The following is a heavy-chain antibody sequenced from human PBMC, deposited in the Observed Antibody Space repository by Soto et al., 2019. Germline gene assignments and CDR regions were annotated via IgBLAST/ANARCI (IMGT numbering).Heavy chain of an antibody. CDR2: INPKSGGT. CDR3: ARGGTDGDYTGVDH. V-gene: IGHV1-2*02. J-gene: IGHJ4*02. D-gene: IGHD4-17*01. Sequence: QVQLVQSGAEVQKPGASVKVSCKPLGSSFTGHYMIWVRQAPGQGLEWVGWINPKSGGTSYAQKFQCRVAMTMDTSIGAAYMELSDLRSDATAVYYCARGGTDGDYTGVDHWGQGTLVTVSS. CDR1: GSSFTGHY.